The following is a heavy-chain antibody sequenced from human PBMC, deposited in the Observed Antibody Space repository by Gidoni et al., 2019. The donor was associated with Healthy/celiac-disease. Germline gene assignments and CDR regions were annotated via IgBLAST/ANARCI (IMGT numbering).Heavy chain of an antibody. J-gene: IGHJ2*01. CDR2: IWYDGSNK. CDR3: ARDRVGATNWYFDL. V-gene: IGHV3-33*01. Sequence: QVQLVESGGGVVQPGRSLRLSCAASGFTFSSYGMHWVRQAPGKGLEWVAVIWYDGSNKYYADSVKGRFTISRDNSKNTLYLQMNSLRAEDTAVYYCARDRVGATNWYFDLWGRGTLVTVSS. CDR1: GFTFSSYG. D-gene: IGHD1-26*01.